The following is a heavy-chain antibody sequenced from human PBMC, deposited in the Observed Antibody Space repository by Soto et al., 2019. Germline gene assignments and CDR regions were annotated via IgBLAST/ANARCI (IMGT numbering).Heavy chain of an antibody. CDR1: GSGFIALS. V-gene: IGHV3-30-3*01. J-gene: IGHJ4*02. CDR3: ATGAAYYYDTSRY. CDR2: VFNDESTI. Sequence: LRLSCTASGSGFIALSMHWIRQPPGKGLEWVAVVFNDESTISYADSVKGRFTISRDNSRNTLYLQMTSLRLGDTALYYCATGAAYYYDTSRYWGRGTLVTVSS. D-gene: IGHD3-22*01.